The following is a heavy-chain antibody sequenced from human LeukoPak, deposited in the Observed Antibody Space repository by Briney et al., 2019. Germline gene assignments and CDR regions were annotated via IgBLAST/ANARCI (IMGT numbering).Heavy chain of an antibody. V-gene: IGHV4-61*02. D-gene: IGHD5-24*01. CDR1: GGSISSGSYY. CDR2: IYTSGST. J-gene: IGHJ4*02. Sequence: SETLSLTCTVSGGSISSGSYYWSWIRQPAGKGLEWIGRIYTSGSTYYNPSLKSRITISVDTSKNQFSLKLSSVTAADTAVYYCAAGWLQLPHYFDCWGQGSLVTVSS. CDR3: AAGWLQLPHYFDC.